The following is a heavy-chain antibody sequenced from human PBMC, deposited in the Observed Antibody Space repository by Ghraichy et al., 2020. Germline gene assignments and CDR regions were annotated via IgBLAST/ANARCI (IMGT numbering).Heavy chain of an antibody. Sequence: SETLSLTCAVYGGSFSGYYWSWIRQPPGKGLEWIGEINHSGSTNYNPSLKSRVTISVDTSKNQFSLKLSSVTAADTAVYYCARALPTAGVRGVMSGGYSWFDPWGQGTLVTVSS. CDR3: ARALPTAGVRGVMSGGYSWFDP. CDR2: INHSGST. J-gene: IGHJ5*02. CDR1: GGSFSGYY. V-gene: IGHV4-34*01. D-gene: IGHD3-10*01.